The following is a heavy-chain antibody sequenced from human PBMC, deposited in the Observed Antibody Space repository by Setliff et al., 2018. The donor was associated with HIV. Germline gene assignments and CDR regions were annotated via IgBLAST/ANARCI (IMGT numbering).Heavy chain of an antibody. CDR3: ARGYSSSWYDS. CDR1: GGSISSYY. V-gene: IGHV4-59*08. J-gene: IGHJ5*01. CDR2: IYYSGST. D-gene: IGHD6-13*01. Sequence: SETLSLTCTVSGGSISSYYWSWIRQPPGKGLEWIGYIYYSGSTNYNPSLKSRVTISVDTSKNQFSLRLSSVTAADTAVYYCARGYSSSWYDSWGQGTLVTVSS.